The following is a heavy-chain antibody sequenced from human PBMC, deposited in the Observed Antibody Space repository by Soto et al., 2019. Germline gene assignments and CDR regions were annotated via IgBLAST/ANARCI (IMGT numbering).Heavy chain of an antibody. V-gene: IGHV4-30-4*01. J-gene: IGHJ4*02. CDR2: IYYSGST. CDR1: GGSISSGDYY. Sequence: QVQLQESGPGLVKPSQTLSLTCTVSGGSISSGDYYWSWIRQPPGKGLEWIGYIYYSGSTYYNPSLKSRVTISVDTSKNQFSLKLTSVTAADTAVYYCASVPIAAAGPFDYWGQGTLVTVSS. CDR3: ASVPIAAAGPFDY. D-gene: IGHD6-13*01.